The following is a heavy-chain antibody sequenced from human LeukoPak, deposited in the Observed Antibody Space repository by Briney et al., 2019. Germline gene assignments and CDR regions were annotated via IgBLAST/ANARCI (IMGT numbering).Heavy chain of an antibody. Sequence: GGSLRLSCVASGFSFTNYDIHWVRQAPGRGLEWVAVTSLDGSNKLYTDSVRGRFIISRGNSKNTVYLQMDSLRAEDTAVYYCARDLTLGKPDYFDHWGQGTLVTVSS. D-gene: IGHD7-27*01. J-gene: IGHJ4*02. CDR3: ARDLTLGKPDYFDH. CDR2: TSLDGSNK. CDR1: GFSFTNYD. V-gene: IGHV3-30-3*01.